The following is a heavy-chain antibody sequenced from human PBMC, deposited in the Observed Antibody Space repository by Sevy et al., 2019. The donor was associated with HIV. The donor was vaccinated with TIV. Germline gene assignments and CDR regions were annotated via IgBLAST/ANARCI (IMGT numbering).Heavy chain of an antibody. CDR2: IKQDGSEK. V-gene: IGHV3-7*03. CDR3: ARELTFGGVIVPDAFDI. Sequence: GGSLRLSCAASGFTFSSYWMSWVRQAPGKGLEWVANIKQDGSEKYYVDSDKGRFTISRDNAKNSLYLQMNSLRAEDRAVYYCARELTFGGVIVPDAFDIWGQGTMVTVSS. D-gene: IGHD3-16*02. CDR1: GFTFSSYW. J-gene: IGHJ3*02.